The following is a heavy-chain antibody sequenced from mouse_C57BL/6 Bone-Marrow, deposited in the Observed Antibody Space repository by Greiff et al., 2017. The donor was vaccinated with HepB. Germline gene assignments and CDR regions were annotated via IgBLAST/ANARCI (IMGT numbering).Heavy chain of an antibody. D-gene: IGHD1-1*01. CDR2: IDPENGDT. V-gene: IGHV14-4*01. CDR1: GFNIKDDY. Sequence: VQLQQSGAELVRPGASVKLSCTASGFNIKDDYMHWVKQRPEQGLEWIGWIDPENGDTEYASKFQGKATITADTSSNTAYLQLSSLTSEDTAVYYCTLYYYGSGWGQGTTLTVSS. J-gene: IGHJ2*01. CDR3: TLYYYGSG.